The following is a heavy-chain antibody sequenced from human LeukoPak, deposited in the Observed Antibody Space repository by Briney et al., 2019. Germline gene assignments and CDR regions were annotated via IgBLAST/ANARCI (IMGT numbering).Heavy chain of an antibody. D-gene: IGHD4-17*01. Sequence: GGSLRLSCAASGFTFSGSAMHWVRQASGKGLEWVGRIRSKANSYATAYAASVKGRFTISRDDSKNAAYLQMNSLKTEDTAVFYCTRTTGAYIFDYWGQGTLVTVSS. CDR1: GFTFSGSA. V-gene: IGHV3-73*01. J-gene: IGHJ4*02. CDR3: TRTTGAYIFDY. CDR2: IRSKANSYAT.